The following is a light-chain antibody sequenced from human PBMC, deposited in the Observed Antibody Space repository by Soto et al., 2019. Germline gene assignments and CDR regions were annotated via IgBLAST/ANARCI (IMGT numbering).Light chain of an antibody. J-gene: IGLJ3*02. V-gene: IGLV2-14*01. CDR3: SSYTSSGTGV. CDR1: SSDVGGYNY. Sequence: QSALTQPASVSGSPGQSITISCTGTSSDVGGYNYVSWYQQFPGKAPKLMISEVSNRPSGVSSRFSGSRSGNTASLTISGLQAEDEAAYHCSSYTSSGTGVFGGGTKVTVL. CDR2: EVS.